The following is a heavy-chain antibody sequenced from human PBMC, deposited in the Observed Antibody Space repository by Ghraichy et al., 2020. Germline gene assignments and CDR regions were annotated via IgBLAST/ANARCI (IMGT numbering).Heavy chain of an antibody. J-gene: IGHJ3*02. Sequence: SVKVSCKIGRAPVCTPATSSERLCPRQRDERMGGIIPIFGTANYAQKFQGRVTITADESTSTAYMELSSLRSEDTAVYYCAKAVAVSTDDAFDIWGQGTMGTVSP. CDR2: IIPIFGTA. CDR3: AKAVAVSTDDAFDI. V-gene: IGHV1-69*13. CDR1: RAPVCTPA. D-gene: IGHD6-19*01.